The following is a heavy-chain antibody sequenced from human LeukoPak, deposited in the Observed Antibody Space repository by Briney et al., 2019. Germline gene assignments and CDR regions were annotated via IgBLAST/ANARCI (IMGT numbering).Heavy chain of an antibody. CDR1: GFTFSSYG. CDR3: AKDATGPAGS. Sequence: GRSLRLSCAASGFTFSSYGMHWVRQAPGKGLEWVAVISYDGSNKYYADSVKGRFTIPRDNSKNTLYLQMNSLRAEDTAVYYCAKDATGPAGSWGQGTLVTASS. D-gene: IGHD1-14*01. V-gene: IGHV3-30*18. J-gene: IGHJ5*02. CDR2: ISYDGSNK.